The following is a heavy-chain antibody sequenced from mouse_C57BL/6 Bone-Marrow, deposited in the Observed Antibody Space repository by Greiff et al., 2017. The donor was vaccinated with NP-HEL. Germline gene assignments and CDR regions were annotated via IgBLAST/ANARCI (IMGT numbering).Heavy chain of an antibody. CDR1: GYTFTDYN. J-gene: IGHJ1*03. Sequence: VQLQQSGPELVKPGASVKMSCKASGYTFTDYNMHWVKQSHGKSLEWIGYINPNNGGTSYNQKFKGKATLTVNKSSSTAYMELRSLTSEDSAVYYCARRGVSFWYFDVWGTGTTVTVSS. V-gene: IGHV1-22*01. CDR3: ARRGVSFWYFDV. CDR2: INPNNGGT.